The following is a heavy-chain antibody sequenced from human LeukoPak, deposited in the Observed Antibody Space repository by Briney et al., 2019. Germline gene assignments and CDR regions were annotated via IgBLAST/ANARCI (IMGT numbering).Heavy chain of an antibody. D-gene: IGHD3-3*01. CDR2: ISSSSSYI. J-gene: IGHJ4*02. Sequence: GGSLRLSCAASGFTFSSYSMNWVRQAPGKGLEWVSSISSSSSYIYYADSVKGRFTISRDNAKNSLYLQMNSLRAEDTAVYYCARGAGKNYDFWSGYFWYFDYWGQGTLVTVSS. CDR3: ARGAGKNYDFWSGYFWYFDY. CDR1: GFTFSSYS. V-gene: IGHV3-21*01.